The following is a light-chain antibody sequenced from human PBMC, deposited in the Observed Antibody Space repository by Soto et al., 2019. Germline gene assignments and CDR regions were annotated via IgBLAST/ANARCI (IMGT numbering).Light chain of an antibody. CDR3: SSFTTTRTYF. V-gene: IGLV2-14*01. J-gene: IGLJ1*01. Sequence: QSVLTQPASVSGSPGQSITISCTGASSDIGYCNCVSWYQQHPGKAPKLMIYEVNNRPSGVSNRFSGSKSSNTASLTISELQAEDEADYYCSSFTTTRTYFFGTGTKLTVL. CDR1: SSDIGYCNC. CDR2: EVN.